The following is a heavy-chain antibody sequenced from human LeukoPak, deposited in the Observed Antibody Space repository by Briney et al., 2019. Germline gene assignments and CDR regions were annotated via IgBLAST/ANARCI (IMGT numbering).Heavy chain of an antibody. CDR2: IYSGGKT. J-gene: IGHJ4*02. D-gene: IGHD2-15*01. V-gene: IGHV3-53*01. CDR3: ARRAGEYSHPYDY. CDR1: GFTVSSNS. Sequence: GGSLRLSCTVSGFTVSSNSWSWVRQAPGKGLEWVSFIYSGGKTHSSDSVKARFTISRDNSKNTLYLQMSSLRAEDTAIYYCARRAGEYSHPYDYWGQGTLVTVSS.